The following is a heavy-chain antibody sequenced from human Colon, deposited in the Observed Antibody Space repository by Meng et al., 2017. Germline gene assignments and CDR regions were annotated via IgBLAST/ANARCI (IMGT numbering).Heavy chain of an antibody. J-gene: IGHJ5*02. V-gene: IGHV4-34*01. CDR3: ASGLRHGDWFDH. Sequence: VQNHKGGAGLLTPSASLSLTCAVSCGSFSGFYWSWIRQPPGKGLEWIGEIDHLGISNYNSSLKGRLTMSVDTSKKQISLTLTSVTAADTAVYYCASGLRHGDWFDHWGPGTLVTVSS. D-gene: IGHD4-17*01. CDR1: CGSFSGFY. CDR2: IDHLGIS.